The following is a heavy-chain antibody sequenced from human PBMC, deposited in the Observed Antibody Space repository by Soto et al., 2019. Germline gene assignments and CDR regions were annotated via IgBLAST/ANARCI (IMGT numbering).Heavy chain of an antibody. V-gene: IGHV3-30-3*01. J-gene: IGHJ4*02. CDR3: ARTSYGYSSGWFDY. CDR2: ISYDGSNK. Sequence: PGGSLRLSCAASGFTFSSYAMHWVRQAPGKGLEWVAVISYDGSNKNYADSVKGRFTISRDNSKNTLYLQMNSLRAEDTAVYYCARTSYGYSSGWFDYWGQGTLVTVSS. D-gene: IGHD6-19*01. CDR1: GFTFSSYA.